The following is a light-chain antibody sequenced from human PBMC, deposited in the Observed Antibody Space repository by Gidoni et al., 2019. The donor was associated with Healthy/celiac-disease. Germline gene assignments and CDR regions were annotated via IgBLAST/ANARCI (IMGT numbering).Light chain of an antibody. Sequence: EIVLTQSPATLSLSPGERAPLSCRASQSVSSYLAWYQQKPGQAPRLLIYDASNRATGIPARFSGSGSGTDFTLTISSLEPEDFAVYYCQQRSNWSGTFXPXTKVDIK. CDR2: DAS. V-gene: IGKV3-11*01. CDR1: QSVSSY. J-gene: IGKJ3*01. CDR3: QQRSNWSGT.